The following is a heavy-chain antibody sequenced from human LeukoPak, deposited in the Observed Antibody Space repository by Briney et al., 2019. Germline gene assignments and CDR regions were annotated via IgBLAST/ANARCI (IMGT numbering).Heavy chain of an antibody. CDR3: AKDSGSTSWDAFDI. J-gene: IGHJ3*02. V-gene: IGHV3-9*01. D-gene: IGHD2-2*01. Sequence: PGRSLRLSCAASGFTFDDYAMHWVRQAPGKGLEWVSGISWNSGSIGYADSVKGRFTISRDNAKNSLYLQMNSLRAKDTALYYCAKDSGSTSWDAFDIWGQGTMVTVSS. CDR2: ISWNSGSI. CDR1: GFTFDDYA.